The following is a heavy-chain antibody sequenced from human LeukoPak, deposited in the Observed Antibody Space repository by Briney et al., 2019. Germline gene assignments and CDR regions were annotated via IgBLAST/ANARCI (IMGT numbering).Heavy chain of an antibody. CDR3: TRDGVAGPYDAFDI. Sequence: ASVKVSCKVSGYTLTELSMHWVRQAPGKGLEWMGGFDPEDGETIYAQKFQGRVTMTEDTSTDTAYMELSSLRSDDTAVYYCTRDGVAGPYDAFDIWGQGTMVTVSS. V-gene: IGHV1-24*01. CDR1: GYTLTELS. D-gene: IGHD6-19*01. J-gene: IGHJ3*02. CDR2: FDPEDGET.